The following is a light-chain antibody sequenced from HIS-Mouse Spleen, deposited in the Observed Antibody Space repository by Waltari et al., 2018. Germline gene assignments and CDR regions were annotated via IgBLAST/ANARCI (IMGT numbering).Light chain of an antibody. V-gene: IGLV2-8*01. J-gene: IGLJ1*01. CDR2: EVS. CDR1: SSDVGGYNY. CDR3: SSYAGSNNFV. Sequence: QSALTQPPSASGSPGQSVTISCTCTSSDVGGYNYFSWYQQHQGKAPKLMIYEVSKRPSGVPDRFSGSKSGNTASLTVSGLQAEDEADYYCSSYAGSNNFVFGTGTKVTVL.